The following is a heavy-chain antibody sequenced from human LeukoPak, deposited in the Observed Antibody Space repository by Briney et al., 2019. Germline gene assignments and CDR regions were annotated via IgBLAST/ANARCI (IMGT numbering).Heavy chain of an antibody. CDR2: MSPNSGNT. D-gene: IGHD4-23*01. CDR3: ARGPNKSDGGNSGSAWFDP. CDR1: GYTSTTYD. Sequence: ASVKVSCKASGYTSTTYDINWVRQATGQGLEWMGWMSPNSGNTGYAQKFQGRVTMTRNTSISTAYMELSSLRSEDTAVYYCARGPNKSDGGNSGSAWFDPWGQGTLVTVSS. J-gene: IGHJ5*02. V-gene: IGHV1-8*01.